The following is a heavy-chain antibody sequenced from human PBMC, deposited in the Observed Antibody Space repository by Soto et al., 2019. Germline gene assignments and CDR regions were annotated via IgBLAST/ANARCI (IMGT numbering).Heavy chain of an antibody. CDR2: ISAYNGNT. Sequence: ASVKVSCKASGYTFTSYGISWVRQAPGQGVEWIGWISAYNGNTNYAQKLQGIVTMTTDTSTSTAYMDLRSLRSDDTAVYYCASYASVAGTYYFEYWGQGTMVTVSS. J-gene: IGHJ4*02. CDR1: GYTFTSYG. CDR3: ASYASVAGTYYFEY. V-gene: IGHV1-18*04. D-gene: IGHD6-19*01.